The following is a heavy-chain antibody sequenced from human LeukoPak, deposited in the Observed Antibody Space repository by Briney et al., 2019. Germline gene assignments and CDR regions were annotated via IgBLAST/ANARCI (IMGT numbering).Heavy chain of an antibody. V-gene: IGHV3-30-3*01. J-gene: IGHJ6*04. CDR2: ISNDGTTE. D-gene: IGHD2-2*01. CDR3: ATLRDIVVVATTPTDV. Sequence: PGGSLRLSCVASGSNFSPYAVHWVRQAPGKGLEWVAIISNDGTTESYTDSVKGRFTISRDNFKNTLYLQMNGLRLEDTAVYYCATLRDIVVVATTPTDVWGKGTTVIVSS. CDR1: GSNFSPYA.